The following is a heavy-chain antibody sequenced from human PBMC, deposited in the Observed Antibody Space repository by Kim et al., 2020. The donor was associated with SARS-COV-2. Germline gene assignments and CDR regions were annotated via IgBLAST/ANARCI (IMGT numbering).Heavy chain of an antibody. CDR1: GGSISSSSYY. V-gene: IGHV4-39*07. D-gene: IGHD6-13*01. Sequence: SETLSLTCTVSGGSISSSSYYWGWIRQPPGKGLEWIGSIYYSGSTYYNPSLKSRVTISVDTSKNQFSLKLSSVTAADTAVYYCARDQQPTNWFDPWGQGTLVTVSS. J-gene: IGHJ5*02. CDR2: IYYSGST. CDR3: ARDQQPTNWFDP.